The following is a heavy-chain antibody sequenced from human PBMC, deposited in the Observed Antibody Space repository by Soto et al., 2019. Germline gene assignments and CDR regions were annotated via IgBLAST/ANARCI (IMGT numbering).Heavy chain of an antibody. CDR2: ISVYNYNT. J-gene: IGHJ4*02. CDR1: GYTFSNYG. CDR3: ASGGGYYGSGTYPFDY. Sequence: QVQLVQSGAEVKKPGASVKVSCKTSGYTFSNYGIAWVRQAPGQSLEWMGWISVYNYNTNYAQKLQGRVTMTRDISTSTAYMELRSLISDDTAVYYCASGGGYYGSGTYPFDYWGQGTLVTVSS. D-gene: IGHD3-10*01. V-gene: IGHV1-18*01.